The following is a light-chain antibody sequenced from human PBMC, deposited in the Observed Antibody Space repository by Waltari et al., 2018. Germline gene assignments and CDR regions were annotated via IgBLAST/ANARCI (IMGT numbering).Light chain of an antibody. J-gene: IGLJ2*01. Sequence: QSVLTQPPSESGTPGQRVTISCSGSSSSIGSNPVNWYQQLPGTAPKLIGYRNSPRPSGVPDRFSGSRSGTSASLAISGLQSEDEADYYCAAWDDSLNGVVFGGGTKLTVL. V-gene: IGLV1-44*01. CDR2: RNS. CDR3: AAWDDSLNGVV. CDR1: SSSIGSNP.